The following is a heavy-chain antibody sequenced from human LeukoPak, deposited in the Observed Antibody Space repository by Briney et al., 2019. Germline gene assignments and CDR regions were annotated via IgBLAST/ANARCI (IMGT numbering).Heavy chain of an antibody. CDR3: ARRLWYRFFDY. V-gene: IGHV3-7*05. CDR1: GFTFSGYW. D-gene: IGHD5-18*01. J-gene: IGHJ4*02. CDR2: IKQDGSEK. Sequence: HGASLRLSCAASGFTFSGYWMTWVRQAPGKGLEWVANIKQDGSEKYYMDSVKGRFTISRDNAKNSLYLQMNSLRAEDTAVYYCARRLWYRFFDYWGQGTLVTVPS.